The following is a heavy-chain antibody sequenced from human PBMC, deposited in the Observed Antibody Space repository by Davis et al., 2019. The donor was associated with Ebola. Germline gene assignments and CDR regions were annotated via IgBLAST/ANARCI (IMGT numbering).Heavy chain of an antibody. Sequence: SETLSLTCTVSAGSISSYYWSWIRHPPGKGLEWIGYIYYSGSTNYNPSLKSRVTISVDTSKNQFSLKLSSVTAADTAVYYCSRGVTDILTGFVDVWGKGTTVTVSS. J-gene: IGHJ6*04. CDR3: SRGVTDILTGFVDV. V-gene: IGHV4-59*01. CDR2: IYYSGST. CDR1: AGSISSYY. D-gene: IGHD3-9*01.